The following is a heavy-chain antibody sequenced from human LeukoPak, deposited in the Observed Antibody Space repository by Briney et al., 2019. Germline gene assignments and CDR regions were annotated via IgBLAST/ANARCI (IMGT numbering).Heavy chain of an antibody. Sequence: GGSLRLSCAASGFTFSSYGMHWVRQAPGKGLEWVAVIWYDGSNKYYADSVKGRFTISRDNSKNTLYLQMNSLRAEDTAVYYCARSKIVVVPADLDYWGQGTLVTVSS. CDR2: IWYDGSNK. J-gene: IGHJ4*02. CDR3: ARSKIVVVPADLDY. D-gene: IGHD2-2*01. V-gene: IGHV3-33*01. CDR1: GFTFSSYG.